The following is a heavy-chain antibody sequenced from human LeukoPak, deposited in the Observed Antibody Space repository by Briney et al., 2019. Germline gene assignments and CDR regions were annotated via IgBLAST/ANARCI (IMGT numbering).Heavy chain of an antibody. Sequence: GGSLRLSCAASGFTFSSYGMHWVRQAPGKGLEWVAVISYDGSNKYYADSVKGRFTISRDNSKNTLYLQMNSLRAEDTAVYYCAKDNYYGSGSYFLDYWGQGALVTVSS. CDR3: AKDNYYGSGSYFLDY. J-gene: IGHJ4*02. CDR2: ISYDGSNK. V-gene: IGHV3-30*18. CDR1: GFTFSSYG. D-gene: IGHD3-10*01.